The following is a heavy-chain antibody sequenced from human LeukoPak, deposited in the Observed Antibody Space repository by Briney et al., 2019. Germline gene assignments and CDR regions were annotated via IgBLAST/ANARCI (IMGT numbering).Heavy chain of an antibody. Sequence: PSETLSLTCTVSGGSISGSYWSWIRQPAGKGLEWIGRIYSSGSTNYNPSLKSRVTMSVDTSKNQVSLKLNSVTAADTAVYYCARGFCSGGSCYLFDSWGQGTLATVSS. D-gene: IGHD2-15*01. CDR1: GGSISGSY. V-gene: IGHV4-4*07. CDR3: ARGFCSGGSCYLFDS. CDR2: IYSSGST. J-gene: IGHJ4*02.